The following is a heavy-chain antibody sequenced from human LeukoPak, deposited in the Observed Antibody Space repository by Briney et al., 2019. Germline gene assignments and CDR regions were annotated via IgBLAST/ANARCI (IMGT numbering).Heavy chain of an antibody. CDR1: GFTFSSYG. D-gene: IGHD3-22*01. CDR3: AKGRYYYDSSGYDY. J-gene: IGHJ4*02. CDR2: ISYDGSNK. Sequence: GGSLRLSCAASGFTFSSYGMHWVRQAPGKGLEWVAVISYDGSNKYYADSVKGRFTISRDTSKNTLYLQMNSLRAEDTAVYYCAKGRYYYDSSGYDYWGQGTLVTVSS. V-gene: IGHV3-30*18.